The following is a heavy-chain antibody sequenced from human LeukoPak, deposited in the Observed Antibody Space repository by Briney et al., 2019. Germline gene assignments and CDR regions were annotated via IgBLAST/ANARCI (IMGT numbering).Heavy chain of an antibody. J-gene: IGHJ4*02. CDR1: GYTFTSYG. D-gene: IGHD6-19*01. Sequence: VASVKVSCKASGYTFTSYGISWVRQAPGQGLEWMGWISAYNGNTNYAQKLQSRVTMTTDTSTSTAYMELRSLRSDDTAVYYCASLAVAGTKSPYYFDYWGQGTLVTVSS. CDR2: ISAYNGNT. CDR3: ASLAVAGTKSPYYFDY. V-gene: IGHV1-18*01.